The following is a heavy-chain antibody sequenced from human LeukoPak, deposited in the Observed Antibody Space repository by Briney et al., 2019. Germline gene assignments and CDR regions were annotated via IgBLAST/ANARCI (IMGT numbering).Heavy chain of an antibody. CDR1: GVSISSYY. CDR2: IYYSGST. Sequence: PSETLSLTCTVSGVSISSYYWSWVRQPPGKGLEWIGYIYYSGSTNYNPSLKSRVTISVDTSKNQFSLKLSSVTAADTAVYYCACTMVRGVPFDYWGQGTLVTVSS. J-gene: IGHJ4*02. V-gene: IGHV4-59*01. D-gene: IGHD3-10*01. CDR3: ACTMVRGVPFDY.